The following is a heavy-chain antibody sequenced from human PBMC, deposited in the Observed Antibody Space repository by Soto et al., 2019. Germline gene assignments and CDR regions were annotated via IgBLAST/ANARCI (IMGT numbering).Heavy chain of an antibody. CDR2: IYDSGSP. Sequence: SETLSITCTISVGSISVYYWSWIRQPPGQALEWIGYIYDSGSPYYNPSLRSRVIISADTSKNQISLKLTSATAADTAVYYCARGVGSSPPRYWGRGTLVTVSS. J-gene: IGHJ4*02. CDR3: ARGVGSSPPRY. D-gene: IGHD1-26*01. CDR1: VGSISVYY. V-gene: IGHV4-59*01.